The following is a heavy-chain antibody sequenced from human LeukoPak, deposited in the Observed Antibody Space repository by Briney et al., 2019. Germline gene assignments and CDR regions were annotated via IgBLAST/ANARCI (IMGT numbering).Heavy chain of an antibody. D-gene: IGHD3-22*01. CDR1: GCTFTGYY. Sequence: ASVKVSCKASGCTFTGYYMHWVRQAPGQGLEWMGWINPNSGGTNYAQKFQGRVTMTRDTSISTAHMELSRLRSDDTAVYYCARVGFHYDSSGYYYGHFDYWGQGTPVTVSS. CDR3: ARVGFHYDSSGYYYGHFDY. CDR2: INPNSGGT. V-gene: IGHV1-2*02. J-gene: IGHJ4*02.